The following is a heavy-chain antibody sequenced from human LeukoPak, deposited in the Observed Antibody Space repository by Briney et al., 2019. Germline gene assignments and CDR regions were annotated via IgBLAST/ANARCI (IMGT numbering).Heavy chain of an antibody. V-gene: IGHV3-23*01. J-gene: IGHJ6*02. CDR3: ANYHSSSWRISSYYGMDV. D-gene: IGHD6-13*01. CDR1: GFTFSSYA. Sequence: GGSLRLSCAASGFTFSSYATSWVRQAPGKGLEWVSAISGSGGSTYYADSVKGRFTISRDNSKNTLYLQMNSLRAEDTAVYYCANYHSSSWRISSYYGMDVWGQGTTVTVSS. CDR2: ISGSGGST.